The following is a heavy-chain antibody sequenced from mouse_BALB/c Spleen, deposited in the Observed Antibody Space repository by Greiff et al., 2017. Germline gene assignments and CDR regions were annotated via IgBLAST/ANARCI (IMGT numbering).Heavy chain of an antibody. CDR3: ARDYYGYKAY. D-gene: IGHD1-2*01. CDR2: IYPGGGYT. J-gene: IGHJ3*01. V-gene: IGHV1-63*02. Sequence: VKLMESGAELVRPGTSVKISCKASGYTFTNYWLGWVKQRPGHGLEWIGDIYPGGGYTNYNEKFKGKATLTADTSSSTAYMQLSSLTSEDSAVYFCARDYYGYKAYWGQGTLVTVSA. CDR1: GYTFTNYW.